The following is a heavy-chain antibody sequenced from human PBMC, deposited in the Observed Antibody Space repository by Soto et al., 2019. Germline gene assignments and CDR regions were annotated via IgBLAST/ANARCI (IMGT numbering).Heavy chain of an antibody. CDR1: GGSISSYY. V-gene: IGHV4-59*01. CDR2: IYYSGST. CDR3: ARGLWSGYYYYYYGMDV. D-gene: IGHD3-3*01. J-gene: IGHJ6*02. Sequence: PSETLSLTCTVSGGSISSYYWSWIRQPPGKGLEWIGYIYYSGSTNYNPSLKSRVTIPVDTSKNQFSLKLSSVTAADTAVYYCARGLWSGYYYYYYGMDVWGQGTTVTVSS.